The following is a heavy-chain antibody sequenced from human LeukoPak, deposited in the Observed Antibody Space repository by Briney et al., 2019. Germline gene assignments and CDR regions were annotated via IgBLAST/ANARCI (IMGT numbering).Heavy chain of an antibody. CDR1: GFTFRSYW. Sequence: PGGSLRLSCAASGFTFRSYWMHWVRQAPGKGLVWVSRINIDGSSGSYADSVEGRFTISRDNAKNTVYLQMNSLRAEDTAVYYCARLNWGIDYWGQGTLVTVSS. CDR2: INIDGSSG. J-gene: IGHJ4*02. V-gene: IGHV3-74*01. CDR3: ARLNWGIDY. D-gene: IGHD7-27*01.